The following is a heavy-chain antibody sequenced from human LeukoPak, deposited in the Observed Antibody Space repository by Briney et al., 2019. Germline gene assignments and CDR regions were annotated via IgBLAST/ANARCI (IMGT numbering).Heavy chain of an antibody. J-gene: IGHJ4*02. Sequence: PGRSLRLSCAASGFTFSSYGMHWVRQAPGKGLEWVAVISYDGSNKYYADSVKGRFTISRDNSKNTLYLQMNSLRAEDTAVYYCAKDQNYYDSSGYSYYFDYWGQGTLVTVSS. CDR1: GFTFSSYG. V-gene: IGHV3-30*18. CDR3: AKDQNYYDSSGYSYYFDY. D-gene: IGHD3-22*01. CDR2: ISYDGSNK.